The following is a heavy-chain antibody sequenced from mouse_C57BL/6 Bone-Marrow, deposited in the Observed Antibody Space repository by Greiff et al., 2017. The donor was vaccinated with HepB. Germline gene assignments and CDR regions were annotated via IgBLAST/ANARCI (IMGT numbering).Heavy chain of an antibody. CDR1: GYTFTSYG. CDR3: ARLCGSSFYAIDY. Sequence: QVQLKQPGAELVKPGASVKLSCKASGYTFTSYGMQWVKQRPGQGLEWIGEIDPSDSYTNYNQKFKGKATLTVDTSSSTAYMQLSSLTSEDSAVYYCARLCGSSFYAIDYWGQGTSVTVSS. CDR2: IDPSDSYT. D-gene: IGHD1-1*01. V-gene: IGHV1-50*01. J-gene: IGHJ4*01.